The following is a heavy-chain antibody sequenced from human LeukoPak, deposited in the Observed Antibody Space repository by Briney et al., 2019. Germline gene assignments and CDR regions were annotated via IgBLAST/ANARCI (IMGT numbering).Heavy chain of an antibody. CDR2: INAGNGNT. CDR1: GYTFTSYA. V-gene: IGHV1-3*01. Sequence: GASVKVSCKASGYTFTSYAMHWVRQAPGQRLEWMGWINAGNGNTKYSQKFQGRVTITRDTSASTAYMELSSLRSEDTAVYYCARVGYSSGWYQSMYEATYDYWGQGTLVTVSS. J-gene: IGHJ4*02. CDR3: ARVGYSSGWYQSMYEATYDY. D-gene: IGHD6-19*01.